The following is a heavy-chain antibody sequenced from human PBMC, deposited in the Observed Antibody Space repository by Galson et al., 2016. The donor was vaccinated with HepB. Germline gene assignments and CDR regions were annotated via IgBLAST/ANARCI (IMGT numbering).Heavy chain of an antibody. V-gene: IGHV1-3*01. CDR1: GYTFTSYA. D-gene: IGHD5-24*01. J-gene: IGHJ6*02. Sequence: SVKVSCKASGYTFTSYAIHWVRRAPGQRLEWMGWINAGNGNTKYSQKFQGRVTITRDTSASTAYMELSSVSAADTAVYYCARHRDESHSYGMDVWGQGTTDTVSS. CDR3: ARHRDESHSYGMDV. CDR2: INAGNGNT.